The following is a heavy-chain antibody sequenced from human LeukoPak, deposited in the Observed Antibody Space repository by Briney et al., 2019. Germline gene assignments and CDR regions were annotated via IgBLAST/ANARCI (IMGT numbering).Heavy chain of an antibody. Sequence: SETLSLTCAVYGGSFSGYYWSWIRQPPGKGLEWIGEINHSGSTNYNPSLKSRVTISVDTSKNQFSLKLSSVTAADTAVYYCARGPVKYMVRNFAPFDYWGQGTLVTVSS. CDR3: ARGPVKYMVRNFAPFDY. CDR1: GGSFSGYY. D-gene: IGHD3-10*01. V-gene: IGHV4-34*01. J-gene: IGHJ4*02. CDR2: INHSGST.